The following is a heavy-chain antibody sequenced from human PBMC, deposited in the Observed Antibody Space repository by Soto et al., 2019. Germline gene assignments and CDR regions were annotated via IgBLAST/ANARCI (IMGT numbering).Heavy chain of an antibody. CDR2: IWYDESKK. Sequence: QVQLVESGGGVDQPERSLRLSCAVSGFPLSNYGMHWVRQAPGKGLEWVAVIWYDESKKYYADSVKGRFTISRDTSKNTVYLQMNSLRVEDTAVYYCASERGSSYFDYWGQGTLVTVSS. CDR1: GFPLSNYG. D-gene: IGHD1-26*01. V-gene: IGHV3-33*01. CDR3: ASERGSSYFDY. J-gene: IGHJ4*02.